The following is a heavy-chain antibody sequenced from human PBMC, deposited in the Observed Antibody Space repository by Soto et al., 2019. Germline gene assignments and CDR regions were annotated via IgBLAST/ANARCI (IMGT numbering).Heavy chain of an antibody. CDR1: GDSVSSNSTG. J-gene: IGHJ4*01. CDR2: TYYRSKWYY. CDR3: ARGEQYSGRIFDY. V-gene: IGHV6-1*01. D-gene: IGHD1-26*01. Sequence: PSETLSLTCAITGDSVSSNSTGWSWVRQSPSRGLEWLGRTYYRSKWYYEYAVSVRGRITINPDTSKNQYSLQLNSVTPEDTAVYFCARGEQYSGRIFDYWGQGTLVTVSS.